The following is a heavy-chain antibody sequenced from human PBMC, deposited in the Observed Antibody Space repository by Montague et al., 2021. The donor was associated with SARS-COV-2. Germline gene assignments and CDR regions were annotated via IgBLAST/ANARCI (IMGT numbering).Heavy chain of an antibody. CDR1: GGSISSSSYY. V-gene: IGHV4-39*01. Sequence: SETLSLTCTVSGGSISSSSYYWGWIRQPPGKGLEWIGSIYYSGSTYYNPSLKSRVTISVDTSKNQFSLKLSSVTAADTAVYYCARHGKTRIAMIVEVIGYFDYWGQGTLVTVSS. J-gene: IGHJ4*02. D-gene: IGHD3-22*01. CDR2: IYYSGST. CDR3: ARHGKTRIAMIVEVIGYFDY.